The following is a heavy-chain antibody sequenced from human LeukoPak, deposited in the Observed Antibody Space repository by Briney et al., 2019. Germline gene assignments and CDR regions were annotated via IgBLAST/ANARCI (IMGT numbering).Heavy chain of an antibody. CDR1: GFTFDDYA. J-gene: IGHJ3*02. V-gene: IGHV3-9*01. CDR3: AKDIRSIVPTMHDAFDI. Sequence: PGGSLRLSCAASGFTFDDYAMHWVRQAPGKGLEWVSGISWNSGSIGYADSVKGRFTISRDNAKNSLYLQMNSLRAEDTALYYCAKDIRSIVPTMHDAFDIWGQGTMVTVSS. CDR2: ISWNSGSI. D-gene: IGHD4/OR15-4a*01.